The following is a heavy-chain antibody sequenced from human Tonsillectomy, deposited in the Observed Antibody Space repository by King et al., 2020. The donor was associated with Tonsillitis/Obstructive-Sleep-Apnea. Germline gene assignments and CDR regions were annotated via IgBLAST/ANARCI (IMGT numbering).Heavy chain of an antibody. CDR1: GFTFTNYA. CDR3: AKASGAAMGMVDY. Sequence: VQLVESGGGLVQPGGSLRLSCAASGFTFTNYAMTWVRQAPGKGLEWVSAISGSGGGTYYADSVKGRFTISRDNSKNTLWLQMNSLRAEDTAVYYCAKASGAAMGMVDYWGQGTLVTVPS. CDR2: ISGSGGGT. J-gene: IGHJ4*02. D-gene: IGHD5-18*01. V-gene: IGHV3-23*04.